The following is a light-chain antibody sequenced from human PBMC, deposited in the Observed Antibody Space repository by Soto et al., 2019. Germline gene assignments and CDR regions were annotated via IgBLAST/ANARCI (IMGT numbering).Light chain of an antibody. CDR2: GTS. CDR1: SSNIGAGYH. J-gene: IGLJ2*01. CDR3: QSYDSSLSGSV. V-gene: IGLV1-40*01. Sequence: QSVLTQPPSVSGAPGQRVTISCTGSSSNIGAGYHVHWYQQLPGTAPKLLIYGTSNRPSGVPDRFSGSKSGTSASLAITGLQAEDGADYYCQSYDSSLSGSVVGGGTKLTVL.